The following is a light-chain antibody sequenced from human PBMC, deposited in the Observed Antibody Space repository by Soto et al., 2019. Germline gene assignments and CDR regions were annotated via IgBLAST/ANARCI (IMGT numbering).Light chain of an antibody. J-gene: IGKJ4*01. CDR2: DAS. Sequence: AIHLTQSPSSLSATVGDSVTITCRASQGIARALAWYQQKPGKAPKLLIYDASSLESGVPSRFSGSGYVTDFTLTITSLQPEGFATYYCQQFSNYPLTFGGGTKVEIK. CDR3: QQFSNYPLT. V-gene: IGKV1D-13*01. CDR1: QGIARA.